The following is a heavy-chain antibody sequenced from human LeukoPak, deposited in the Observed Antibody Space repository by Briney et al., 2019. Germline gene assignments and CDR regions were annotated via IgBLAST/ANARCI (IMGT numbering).Heavy chain of an antibody. CDR2: IGTSGNTI. Sequence: GGSLRLSCAASGFTFSGYIMNWVRQAPGKGLEWVSFIGTSGNTIYYADSVKGRFTVSRDNAKNSLFLQMNSLRAEDTAVYYCARDQWLDYWGQGALVTVSS. D-gene: IGHD6-19*01. CDR3: ARDQWLDY. J-gene: IGHJ4*02. V-gene: IGHV3-48*01. CDR1: GFTFSGYI.